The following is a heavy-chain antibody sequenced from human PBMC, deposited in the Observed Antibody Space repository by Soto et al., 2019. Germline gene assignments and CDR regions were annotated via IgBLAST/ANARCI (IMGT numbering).Heavy chain of an antibody. CDR2: SYYSGST. CDR1: GGSISSHY. D-gene: IGHD3-10*02. J-gene: IGHJ5*02. Sequence: QVQLQESGPGLVKPSETLSLTCTVSGGSISSHYWSWIRHRPPKGLEWMGYSYYSGSTNYNPSPKSRGTISVVTSKNKLSLRLICVTAADTAVDFCGAQYYVPGGGDWFGRWGQGTLVTVSS. CDR3: GAQYYVPGGGDWFGR. V-gene: IGHV4-59*11.